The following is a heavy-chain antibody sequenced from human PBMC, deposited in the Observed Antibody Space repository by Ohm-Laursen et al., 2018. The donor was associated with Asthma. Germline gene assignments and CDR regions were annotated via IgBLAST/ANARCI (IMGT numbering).Heavy chain of an antibody. Sequence: SLRLSCAASGFIFSDYFMHWVRQRPGEGLVWISHLFPDGRRTNYADSVRGRFTISRDDAQNTVYLQKHSLRVDDTAVYFCARGNVEGLLWGQGTLVTVSS. J-gene: IGHJ4*02. CDR3: ARGNVEGLL. V-gene: IGHV3-74*01. CDR2: LFPDGRRT. CDR1: GFIFSDYF.